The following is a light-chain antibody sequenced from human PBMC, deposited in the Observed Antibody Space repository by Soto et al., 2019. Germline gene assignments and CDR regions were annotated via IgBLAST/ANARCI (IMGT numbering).Light chain of an antibody. Sequence: EIVLTQSPGTLSLSPGERATLSCRASESVGSSHLAWYQQRPGQAPRLLIYGASSRATGIPDRFSGIGSGSDFTFSISRLEPEDFAVYYCQQYDNSGTFGQGTK. CDR1: ESVGSSH. CDR2: GAS. J-gene: IGKJ1*01. CDR3: QQYDNSGT. V-gene: IGKV3-20*01.